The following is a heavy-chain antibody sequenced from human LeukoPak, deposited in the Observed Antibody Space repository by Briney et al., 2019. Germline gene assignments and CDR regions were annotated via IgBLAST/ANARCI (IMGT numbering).Heavy chain of an antibody. CDR1: GSSITSGYY. V-gene: IGHV4-38-2*01. CDR2: IYHGGTT. J-gene: IGHJ4*02. CDR3: ARLGVTYYYDSSGGAFDY. D-gene: IGHD3-22*01. Sequence: SETLSLTCAVSGSSITSGYYWGWIRQPPGKGLEWIGSIYHGGTTYYNPSLKSRVTISVDTSKNQFSLKLSSVTAADTAVYYCARLGVTYYYDSSGGAFDYWGQGTLVTVSS.